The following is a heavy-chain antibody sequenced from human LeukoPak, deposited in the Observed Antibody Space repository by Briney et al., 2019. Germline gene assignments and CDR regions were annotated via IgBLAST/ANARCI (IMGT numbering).Heavy chain of an antibody. V-gene: IGHV1-69*05. CDR3: ARENTAMVDNWFDP. CDR2: IIPIFGTA. Sequence: SVKVSCKASGYDFISYAISWVRQAPGQGLEWMGRIIPIFGTANYAQKFQGRDTITTDESTSTAYMELSSLRSEDTAVYYCARENTAMVDNWFDPWGQGTLVTVSS. D-gene: IGHD5-18*01. CDR1: GYDFISYA. J-gene: IGHJ5*02.